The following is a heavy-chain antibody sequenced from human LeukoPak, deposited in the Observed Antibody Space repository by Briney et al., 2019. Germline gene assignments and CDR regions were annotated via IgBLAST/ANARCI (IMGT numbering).Heavy chain of an antibody. V-gene: IGHV4-34*01. CDR1: GGSFSGYY. CDR2: INHSGST. Sequence: SETLSLTCAVYGGSFSGYYWGWIRQPPGKGLEWIGEINHSGSTNYNPSLKSRVTISVDTSKNQFSLKLSSVTAADTAVYYCARGLFGSGSSWSYWGQGTLATVSS. J-gene: IGHJ4*02. CDR3: ARGLFGSGSSWSY. D-gene: IGHD6-13*01.